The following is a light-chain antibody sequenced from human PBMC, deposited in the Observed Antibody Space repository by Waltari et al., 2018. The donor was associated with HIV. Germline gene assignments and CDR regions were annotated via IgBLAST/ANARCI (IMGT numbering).Light chain of an antibody. J-gene: IGLJ2*01. V-gene: IGLV2-11*01. CDR3: CSYAGSYPVV. CDR2: DVS. CDR1: SSDVGGYNY. Sequence: QSALTQPSSVSGSPGQSVTISCTGTSSDVGGYNYVSWYQQHPGKAPKLMMNDVSKRHSGFPVCFSGSKSGNTSSLTISGLQAEDEADFYCCSYAGSYPVVFGGGTKLTVL.